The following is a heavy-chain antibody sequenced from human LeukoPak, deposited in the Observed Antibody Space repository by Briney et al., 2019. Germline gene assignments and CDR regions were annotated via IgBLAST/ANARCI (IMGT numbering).Heavy chain of an antibody. CDR3: ARIPATVTRSWFDP. CDR1: GGSFSGYY. D-gene: IGHD4-17*01. CDR2: INHSGST. V-gene: IGHV4-34*01. Sequence: PSETLSLTCAVYGGSFSGYYWSWIRQPPGKGLEWIGEINHSGSTNYNPSLKSRVTISVDTSKNQFSLKLSSVTAADTAVYYCARIPATVTRSWFDPWGQGTLVTVSS. J-gene: IGHJ5*02.